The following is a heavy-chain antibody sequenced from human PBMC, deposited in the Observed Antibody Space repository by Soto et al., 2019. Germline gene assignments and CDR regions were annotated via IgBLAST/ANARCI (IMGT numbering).Heavy chain of an antibody. Sequence: QVQLVQSGAEVKKPGSSLKVSCTASGGILNNYAISWLRQSPGQGLEWMGGIITAFGPAIYAQKFQGRVSITADESTQTAHMDLSRLRSEDTAVYYCAAGGSWARLDNWGQGTLVTVSS. V-gene: IGHV1-69*01. D-gene: IGHD6-13*01. CDR3: AAGGSWARLDN. J-gene: IGHJ4*02. CDR1: GGILNNYA. CDR2: IITAFGPA.